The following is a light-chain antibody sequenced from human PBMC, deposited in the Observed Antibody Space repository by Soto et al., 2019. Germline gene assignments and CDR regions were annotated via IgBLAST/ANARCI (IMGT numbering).Light chain of an antibody. Sequence: DIQLTQSPSSISASVGDRVTITCRASQGLSSWLAWYQQRPGKAPKLMIYAASNLQSGVPSRFSGSGSGTEFTLTIGSLQPEDFATHYCQQAYSFPVTFGQGTRLEMK. CDR2: AAS. J-gene: IGKJ5*01. V-gene: IGKV1D-12*01. CDR1: QGLSSW. CDR3: QQAYSFPVT.